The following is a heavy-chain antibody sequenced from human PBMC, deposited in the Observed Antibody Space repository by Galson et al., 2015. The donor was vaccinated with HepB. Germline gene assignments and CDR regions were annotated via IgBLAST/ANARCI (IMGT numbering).Heavy chain of an antibody. CDR3: AKDRVAARPSYYYMDV. Sequence: SLRLSCAASGFTFSSYGMHWVRQAPGKGLEWVAVISYDGSNKYYADFVKGRFTISRDNSKNTLYLQMNSLRAEDTAVYYCAKDRVAARPSYYYMDVWGKGTTVTVSS. J-gene: IGHJ6*03. CDR1: GFTFSSYG. V-gene: IGHV3-30*18. CDR2: ISYDGSNK. D-gene: IGHD6-6*01.